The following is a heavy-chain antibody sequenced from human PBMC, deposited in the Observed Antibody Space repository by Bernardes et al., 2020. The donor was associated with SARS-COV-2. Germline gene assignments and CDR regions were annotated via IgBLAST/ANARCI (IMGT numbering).Heavy chain of an antibody. CDR2: VNSDGSRI. CDR3: AREEGYVLGLSYHYYGMDV. D-gene: IGHD5-12*01. J-gene: IGHJ6*02. V-gene: IGHV3-74*03. CDR1: GFTVSVYW. Sequence: GGSLRVSCAASGFTVSVYWMHWVRQAPGKGLVWVARVNSDGSRITYADSVKGRFTISRDNAKNTLYLQMNSLRAEDTAVYYCAREEGYVLGLSYHYYGMDVWGQGTTVTVSS.